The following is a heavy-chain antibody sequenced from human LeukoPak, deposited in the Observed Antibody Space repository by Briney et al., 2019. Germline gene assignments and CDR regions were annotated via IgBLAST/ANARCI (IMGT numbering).Heavy chain of an antibody. D-gene: IGHD5-18*01. Sequence: PSETLSLTCTVSGGSISSSSYYWGWIRQPPGKGLEWIGSIYYSGSTYYNPSLKSRVTISVDTSKNQFSLKLSSVTAADTAVYYCARELQIQLWLRHNWFDPWGQGTLVTVSS. V-gene: IGHV4-39*07. J-gene: IGHJ5*02. CDR3: ARELQIQLWLRHNWFDP. CDR1: GGSISSSSYY. CDR2: IYYSGST.